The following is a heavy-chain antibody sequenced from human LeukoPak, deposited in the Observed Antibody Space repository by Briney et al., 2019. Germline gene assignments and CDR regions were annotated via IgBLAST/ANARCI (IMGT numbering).Heavy chain of an antibody. V-gene: IGHV2-5*01. CDR2: IYWNDDQ. CDR3: ARTHDFGDYAPFDF. CDR1: GFSLSTSGVA. Sequence: SGPTLVKPTQTLTLTCAFSGFSLSTSGVAVGWIRQPPGKALEWLALIYWNDDQRYSPSLETRLTITKDTSKNQVVLTMTNVDPVDTATYYCARTHDFGDYAPFDFWGQGTLVTVSS. J-gene: IGHJ4*02. D-gene: IGHD4-17*01.